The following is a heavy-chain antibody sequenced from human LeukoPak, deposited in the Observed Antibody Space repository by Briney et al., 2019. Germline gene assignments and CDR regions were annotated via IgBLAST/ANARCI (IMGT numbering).Heavy chain of an antibody. CDR2: VYYTGST. D-gene: IGHD3-16*01. CDR3: ARSLGHQFDS. Sequence: SETLSLTCTVSGDSLSNYFWSWIRQPPGKGLEWIGYVYYTGSTKYNPSLQSRITVSLDTSKNQFSLKLNPVTAPDTAVYYCARSLGHQFDSWGQGTLVTVSS. V-gene: IGHV4-59*01. CDR1: GDSLSNYF. J-gene: IGHJ4*02.